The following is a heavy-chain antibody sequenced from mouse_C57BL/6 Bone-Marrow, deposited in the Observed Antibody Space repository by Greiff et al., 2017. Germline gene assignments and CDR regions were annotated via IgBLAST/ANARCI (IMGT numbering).Heavy chain of an antibody. Sequence: DVKLVESEGGLVQPGSSMKLSCTASGFTFSDYYMAWVRQVPEKGLEWVANINYDGSSTYYLDSLKSRFIISRDNAKNILYLQMSSLKSEDTATYYCARYYRGYYFDYWGQGTTLTVSS. CDR2: INYDGSST. J-gene: IGHJ2*01. V-gene: IGHV5-16*01. CDR3: ARYYRGYYFDY. CDR1: GFTFSDYY. D-gene: IGHD1-1*01.